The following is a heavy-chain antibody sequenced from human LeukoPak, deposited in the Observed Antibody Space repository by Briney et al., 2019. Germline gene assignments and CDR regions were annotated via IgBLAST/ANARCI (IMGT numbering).Heavy chain of an antibody. V-gene: IGHV1-8*02. CDR2: MNPNSGNT. CDR3: ARSLSSGSAY. J-gene: IGHJ4*02. Sequence: ASVKVSCKASGGTFSSYAISWVRQATGQGLEWMGWMNPNSGNTGYAQKFQGRVTMTRNTSISTAYMELSSLRSEDTAVYYCARSLSSGSAYWGQGTLVTVSS. CDR1: GGTFSSYA. D-gene: IGHD6-19*01.